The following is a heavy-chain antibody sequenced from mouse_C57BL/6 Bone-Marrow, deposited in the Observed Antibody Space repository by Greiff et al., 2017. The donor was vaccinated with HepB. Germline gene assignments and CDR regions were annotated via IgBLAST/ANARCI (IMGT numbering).Heavy chain of an antibody. CDR2: ISDGGSYT. Sequence: DVKLVESGGGLVKPGGSLKLSCAASGFTFSSYAMSWVRQTPEKRLEWVATISDGGSYTYYPDNVKGRFTISRDNAKNNLYLQISHLKSEDTAMYYCARGGPTIVTTWYFDVWGTGTTVTVSS. J-gene: IGHJ1*03. D-gene: IGHD2-5*01. CDR1: GFTFSSYA. V-gene: IGHV5-4*03. CDR3: ARGGPTIVTTWYFDV.